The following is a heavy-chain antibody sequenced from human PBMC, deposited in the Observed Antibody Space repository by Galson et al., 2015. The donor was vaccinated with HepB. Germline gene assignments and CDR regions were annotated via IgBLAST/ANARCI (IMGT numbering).Heavy chain of an antibody. CDR1: GDNSRRYA. V-gene: IGHV1-69*10. Sequence: SVKVSCKAHGDNSRRYAISWVRQAPGQGLEWMGGIIPTLGLANYAQKFQGRLTITADMSTNIAYMELVSLRSEDTAVYYCARDPTEAWSSLSGGCALDIWGQVKIFTVSS. J-gene: IGHJ3*02. CDR3: ARDPTEAWSSLSGGCALDI. D-gene: IGHD6-6*01. CDR2: IIPTLGLA.